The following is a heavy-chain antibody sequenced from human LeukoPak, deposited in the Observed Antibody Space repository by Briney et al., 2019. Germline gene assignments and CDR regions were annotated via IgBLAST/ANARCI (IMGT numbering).Heavy chain of an antibody. CDR3: AKEGTGIHFDY. V-gene: IGHV3-74*01. J-gene: IGHJ4*02. CDR2: IRGDGTST. CDR1: GFTFSSYC. Sequence: GGSLRLSCTASGFTFSSYCMHWVRQDPGKGLVWVSYIRGDGTSTSYADSVKGRFTISRDNAKNTLYLQMNSLRVEDTAVYYCAKEGTGIHFDYWGQGTLVTVSS. D-gene: IGHD1-1*01.